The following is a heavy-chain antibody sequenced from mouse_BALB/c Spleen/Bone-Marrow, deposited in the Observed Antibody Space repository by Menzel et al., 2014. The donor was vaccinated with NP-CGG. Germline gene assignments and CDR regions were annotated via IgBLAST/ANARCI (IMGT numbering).Heavy chain of an antibody. CDR1: GFSLTSYG. J-gene: IGHJ3*01. Sequence: QAQLKHSGPGLVAPSQSLSITCTVSGFSLTSYGVHWVRQPPGKGLEWLGVIWAGGSTNYNSALMSRLSISKDNSKSXVFLKMNSLQTDDTAMYYCARDGATASLAYWGQGTLVTVSA. CDR3: ARDGATASLAY. CDR2: IWAGGST. D-gene: IGHD1-2*01. V-gene: IGHV2-9*02.